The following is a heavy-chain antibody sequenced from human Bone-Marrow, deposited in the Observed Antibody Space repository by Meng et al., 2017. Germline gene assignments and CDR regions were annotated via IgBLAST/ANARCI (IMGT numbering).Heavy chain of an antibody. CDR1: GDSIISNYW. V-gene: IGHV4-4*02. Sequence: QVQLQESGPGLVNPSGTLSLTCAVSGDSIISNYWWNWVRQTPGKGLEWIGEIYHTGRTDYNPFLKSRVTISVDTSKNQFSLKLSSVTAADTAVYYCARVLCSNNNCYSSDYWGQGTLVTVSS. CDR2: IYHTGRT. J-gene: IGHJ4*02. D-gene: IGHD2-2*01. CDR3: ARVLCSNNNCYSSDY.